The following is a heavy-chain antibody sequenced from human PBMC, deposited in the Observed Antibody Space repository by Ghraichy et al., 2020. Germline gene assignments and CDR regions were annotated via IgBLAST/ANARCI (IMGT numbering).Heavy chain of an antibody. D-gene: IGHD5-24*01. CDR3: AKTRKNGYISVNN. J-gene: IGHJ4*02. Sequence: GGSLRLSCAASGFTFTNYVMSWVRQAPGKGLEWVSSISGSGIGTYHADSVKGRFTISRDNSKNAVSLQMNSLKAEDTAVYYCAKTRKNGYISVNNWGQGTLFAFSS. CDR1: GFTFTNYV. V-gene: IGHV3-23*01. CDR2: ISGSGIGT.